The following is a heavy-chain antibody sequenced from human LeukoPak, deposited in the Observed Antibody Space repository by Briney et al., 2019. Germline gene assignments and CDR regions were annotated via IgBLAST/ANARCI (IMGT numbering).Heavy chain of an antibody. CDR3: AREGDAFDI. CDR2: IIPIFGIA. J-gene: IGHJ3*02. CDR1: GGTFSSYA. V-gene: IGHV1-69*04. Sequence: ASVKVSCKASGGTFSSYAISWVRQAPGQGLEWMGRIIPIFGIANYAQKFQGRVTITADKSTSTAYMELSSLRSEDTAMYYCAREGDAFDIWGQGTMVTVSS.